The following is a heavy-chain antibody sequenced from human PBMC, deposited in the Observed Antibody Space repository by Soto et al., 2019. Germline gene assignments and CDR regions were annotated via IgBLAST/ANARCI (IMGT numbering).Heavy chain of an antibody. Sequence: SETLSLTCTVAGGSIGSFYWSWIRQPPGKGLEWIGYIYYSGSTNYNPSLKSRVTISVDTSKNQFSLKLSSVTAADTAVYYCARDNNDSSGYSYDVWGQGTLVTVSS. CDR3: ARDNNDSSGYSYDV. J-gene: IGHJ4*02. V-gene: IGHV4-59*01. CDR1: GGSIGSFY. CDR2: IYYSGST. D-gene: IGHD3-22*01.